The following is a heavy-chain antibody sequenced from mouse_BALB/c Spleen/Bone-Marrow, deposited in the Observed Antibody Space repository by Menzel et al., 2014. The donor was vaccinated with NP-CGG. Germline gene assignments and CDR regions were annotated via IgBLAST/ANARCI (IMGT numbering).Heavy chain of an antibody. Sequence: EVQLQQSGAELVKPGASVKLSCTASGFNINDTYMHWVKQRPEQGLEWIGRIDPANGNTKYDPKFQSKATITAGTSSNTAYLQLSSQTSEDTAVYYCALLQRYYAMDYWGQGTSVTVSS. CDR2: IDPANGNT. J-gene: IGHJ4*01. D-gene: IGHD1-1*01. CDR1: GFNINDTY. V-gene: IGHV14-3*02. CDR3: ALLQRYYAMDY.